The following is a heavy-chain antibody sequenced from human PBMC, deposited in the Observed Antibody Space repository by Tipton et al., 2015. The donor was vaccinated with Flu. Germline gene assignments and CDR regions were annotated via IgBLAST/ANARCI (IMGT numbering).Heavy chain of an antibody. V-gene: IGHV1-18*04. D-gene: IGHD3-3*01. J-gene: IGHJ4*02. CDR1: GYTFTSYG. Sequence: QLVQSGAEVKKPGASVKVSCKASGYTFTSYGISWVRQAPGQGLEWMGWISAYNGNTNYAQKLQGRVTMTTDTSTSTAYMELRSLRSDDTAVYYCARVPITIFGVVIHPSPDYWGQGTLVTVSS. CDR3: ARVPITIFGVVIHPSPDY. CDR2: ISAYNGNT.